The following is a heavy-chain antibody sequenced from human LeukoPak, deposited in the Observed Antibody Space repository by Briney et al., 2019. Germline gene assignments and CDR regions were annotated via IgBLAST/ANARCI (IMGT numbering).Heavy chain of an antibody. CDR2: ISTYNGNT. Sequence: ASVKVSCKATGYTFSSYGNSWVRQAPGQGLEWMGWISTYNGNTNYAQKLQGRVTMTTDTSTNTAYVELRSLRSDDTALYYCARDGYDVLTGYEDYWGQGTLVTVSS. D-gene: IGHD3-9*01. CDR1: GYTFSSYG. CDR3: ARDGYDVLTGYEDY. J-gene: IGHJ4*02. V-gene: IGHV1-18*01.